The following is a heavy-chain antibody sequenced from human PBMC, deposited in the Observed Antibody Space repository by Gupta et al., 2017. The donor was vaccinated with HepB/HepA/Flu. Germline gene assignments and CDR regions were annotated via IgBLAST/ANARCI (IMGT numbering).Heavy chain of an antibody. CDR2: INHSGST. Sequence: QVQLQQWGAGLLKPSETLSLTCAVYGGSFSGYYWSWIRQPPGKGLEWIGEINHSGSTNYNPSLKSRVTIAVDTSKNQFSLKLSSVTAADTAVYYCARGKYYYDSSGYYPTFAELDYWGQGTLVTVSS. CDR3: ARGKYYYDSSGYYPTFAELDY. CDR1: GGSFSGYY. V-gene: IGHV4-34*01. J-gene: IGHJ4*02. D-gene: IGHD3-22*01.